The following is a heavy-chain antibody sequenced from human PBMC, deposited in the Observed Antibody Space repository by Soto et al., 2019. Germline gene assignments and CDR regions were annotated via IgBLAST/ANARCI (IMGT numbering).Heavy chain of an antibody. V-gene: IGHV1-2*04. Sequence: ASVKVSCKASGYTFTGYYMHWVRQAPGQGLEWMGWINPNSGGTNYAQKFQGWVTMTRDTSISTAYMELSRLRSDDTAVYYCARGGNSSSWFFPYWGQGTLVTVSS. CDR2: INPNSGGT. J-gene: IGHJ4*02. CDR3: ARGGNSSSWFFPY. D-gene: IGHD6-13*01. CDR1: GYTFTGYY.